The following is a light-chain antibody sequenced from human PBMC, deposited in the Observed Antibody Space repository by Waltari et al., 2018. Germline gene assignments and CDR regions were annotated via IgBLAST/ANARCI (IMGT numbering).Light chain of an antibody. J-gene: IGLJ2*01. CDR2: YND. Sequence: QSVLTQPPSASEAARKSVTISCSGSSSNIGSNSVSWYQQLPGTAPKLLIYYNDEGGAGVSDRFSGSKSGTSASLAISGLQTEDEADYYCAAWDDSLSGVLFGGGTRLTVL. V-gene: IGLV1-47*02. CDR1: SSNIGSNS. CDR3: AAWDDSLSGVL.